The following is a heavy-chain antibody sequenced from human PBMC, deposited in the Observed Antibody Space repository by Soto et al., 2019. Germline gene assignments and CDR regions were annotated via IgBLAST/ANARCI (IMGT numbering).Heavy chain of an antibody. V-gene: IGHV4-38-2*01. J-gene: IGHJ4*02. CDR3: ARTHSGSYYSVFNY. Sequence: PSETLSLTCVVSNFSISSGYYWCFIRQSPGKGLEWIASIYRSGTTSYNPSLKSRVTISVDPSKNQFSLMLTAVTAADTAVYYCARTHSGSYYSVFNYWGRGSLVTVSS. CDR2: IYRSGTT. D-gene: IGHD1-26*01. CDR1: NFSISSGYY.